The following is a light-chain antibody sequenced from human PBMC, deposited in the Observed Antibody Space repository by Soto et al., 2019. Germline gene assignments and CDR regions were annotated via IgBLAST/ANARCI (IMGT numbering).Light chain of an antibody. CDR1: QSISSW. Sequence: DIQMTQSPSTLSASVGDRVTITCRASQSISSWWAWYQQKPGKAPKLLIYDASSLESGVPSRFSGSGSGTEFPLTISSLQPDDFATYYCQQYNSYSYTFGQGTKLEIK. V-gene: IGKV1-5*01. J-gene: IGKJ2*01. CDR2: DAS. CDR3: QQYNSYSYT.